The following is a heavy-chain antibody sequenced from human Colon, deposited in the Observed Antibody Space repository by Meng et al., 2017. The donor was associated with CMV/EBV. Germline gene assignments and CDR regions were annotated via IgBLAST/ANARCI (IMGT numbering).Heavy chain of an antibody. CDR2: ISAHNGNT. D-gene: IGHD2-2*01. Sequence: SGNTFNTHEISWVRQAPGQGLEWMGWISAHNGNTNSAQKFQGRVTMTTDTSTNTAYMELRGLTSDDTAVYFCARDKDVVLIPAAFDHWGQGTLVTVSS. V-gene: IGHV1-18*01. CDR1: GNTFNTHE. CDR3: ARDKDVVLIPAAFDH. J-gene: IGHJ4*02.